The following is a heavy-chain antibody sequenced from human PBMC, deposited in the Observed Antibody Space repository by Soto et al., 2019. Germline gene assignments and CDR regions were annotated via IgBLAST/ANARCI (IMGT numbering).Heavy chain of an antibody. Sequence: SETLSLTCPVFGGSIRSRAYYWGWIGHPPGKGLEWIGYIYYSGSTYYNPSLKSRVTISVDTSKNQFSLKLSSVTAADTAVYYCARGRLSSKAYYYYGMDVWGQGTTVT. J-gene: IGHJ6*02. CDR2: IYYSGST. CDR3: ARGRLSSKAYYYYGMDV. V-gene: IGHV4-30-4*02. CDR1: GGSIRSRAYY.